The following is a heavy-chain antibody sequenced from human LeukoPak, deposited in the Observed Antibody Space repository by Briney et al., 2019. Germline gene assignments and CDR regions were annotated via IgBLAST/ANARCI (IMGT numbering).Heavy chain of an antibody. D-gene: IGHD1-26*01. Sequence: GSSVKVSCKASGGTFSSYAISWVRQAPGQGLEWMGGIIPIFGTANYAQKFQDRVTITRDRSMSTAYMELSSLRSEDTAMYYCASASGASYGHLFDYWGQGTLVTVSS. CDR1: GGTFSSYA. J-gene: IGHJ4*02. V-gene: IGHV1-69*05. CDR2: IIPIFGTA. CDR3: ASASGASYGHLFDY.